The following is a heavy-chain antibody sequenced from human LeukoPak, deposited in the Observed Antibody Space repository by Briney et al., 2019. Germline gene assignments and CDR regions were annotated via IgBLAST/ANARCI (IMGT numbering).Heavy chain of an antibody. D-gene: IGHD3-9*01. J-gene: IGHJ4*02. Sequence: SETLSLTCTVSGGSISSYYWSWIRQPPGKGLEWIGYIYYSGSTNYNPSLKSRATISVDTSKNQFSLKLSSVTAADTAVYYCARVKKGYFDWSIDYWGQGTLVTVSS. V-gene: IGHV4-59*01. CDR1: GGSISSYY. CDR2: IYYSGST. CDR3: ARVKKGYFDWSIDY.